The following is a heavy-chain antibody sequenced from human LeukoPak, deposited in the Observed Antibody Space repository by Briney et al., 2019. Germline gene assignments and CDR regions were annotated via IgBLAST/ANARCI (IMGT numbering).Heavy chain of an antibody. J-gene: IGHJ4*02. CDR2: ITHKPHGYTT. V-gene: IGHV3-73*01. D-gene: IGHD1-7*01. Sequence: PGGSLRLSCAASGFTFSGSAMHWVRQASGKGLEWVGRITHKPHGYTTKYAASLEGRFTISRDDSQNSLYLQINSLKTEDTAIYYCTRENYEKLDSWGQGTLVTVSS. CDR1: GFTFSGSA. CDR3: TRENYEKLDS.